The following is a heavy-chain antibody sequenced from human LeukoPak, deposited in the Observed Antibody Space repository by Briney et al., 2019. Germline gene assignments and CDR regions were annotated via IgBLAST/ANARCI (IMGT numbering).Heavy chain of an antibody. Sequence: GESLKISCKGSGYSFTTYWIGWVRQMPGKGLELIGIIYPGDSDTRDSPSFQGQVTFSADKSIATAYLQWSSLKASDTGMYYCGRHGSYGSMSWFDPWGQGTLVTVCS. V-gene: IGHV5-51*01. D-gene: IGHD5-18*01. CDR1: GYSFTTYW. CDR2: IYPGDSDT. J-gene: IGHJ5*02. CDR3: GRHGSYGSMSWFDP.